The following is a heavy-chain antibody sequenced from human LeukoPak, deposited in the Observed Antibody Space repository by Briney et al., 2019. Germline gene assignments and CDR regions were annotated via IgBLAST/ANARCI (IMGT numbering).Heavy chain of an antibody. Sequence: ASVKVSCKASGYTFTSYDINWVRQAPGQGLEWMGWMNPNSGNTGSAQRFQGRVTMTRDTSRSTAYMELRSLTSEDTAVYYCARGPLVRLPSSFDPWGQGTLVAVSS. CDR2: MNPNSGNT. CDR1: GYTFTSYD. J-gene: IGHJ5*02. V-gene: IGHV1-8*01. CDR3: ARGPLVRLPSSFDP. D-gene: IGHD3-16*02.